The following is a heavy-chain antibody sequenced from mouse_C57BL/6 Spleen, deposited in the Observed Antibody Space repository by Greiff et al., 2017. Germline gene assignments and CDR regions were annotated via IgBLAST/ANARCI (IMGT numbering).Heavy chain of an antibody. D-gene: IGHD2-2*01. CDR3: AREIYYGYDGTHYYAMDY. CDR2: IYPRSGNT. Sequence: QVQLQQFGAELARPGASVKLSCKASGYTFTSYGISWVKQRTGQGLEWIGEIYPRSGNTYYNEKFKGKATLTADKSSSTAYMELRSLTSEDSAVYFCAREIYYGYDGTHYYAMDYWGQGTSVTVSS. J-gene: IGHJ4*01. V-gene: IGHV1-81*01. CDR1: GYTFTSYG.